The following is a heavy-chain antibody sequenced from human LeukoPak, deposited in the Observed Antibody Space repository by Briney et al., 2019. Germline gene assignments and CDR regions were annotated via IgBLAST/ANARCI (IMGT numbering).Heavy chain of an antibody. Sequence: SETLSLTCTVSGGSISTITYYWGWIRQPPGKGLEWVGHMYYRGNTFYNPSLKSRVTISVDTSKNHFSLKLSSVTAADTAVYYCARQDIVVVVAATPFGYWGQGTLVTVSS. CDR1: GGSISTITYY. V-gene: IGHV4-39*07. J-gene: IGHJ4*02. CDR2: MYYRGNT. D-gene: IGHD2-15*01. CDR3: ARQDIVVVVAATPFGY.